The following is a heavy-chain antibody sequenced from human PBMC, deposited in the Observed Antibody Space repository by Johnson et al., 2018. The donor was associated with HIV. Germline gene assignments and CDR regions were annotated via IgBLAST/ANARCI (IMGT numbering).Heavy chain of an antibody. CDR1: GFTFSSYA. CDR2: ISYDGSNK. J-gene: IGHJ3*02. Sequence: QLVESGGGVVQPGRSLRVSCAASGFTFSSYAMHWVRQAPGKGLEWVAVISYDGSNKYYADSVKGRFTISRDNSKNTRYLQMNSLRPEDTAVYHCVRGGDYYDSSGYWAAFDIWGQGTMVTVSS. CDR3: VRGGDYYDSSGYWAAFDI. D-gene: IGHD3-22*01. V-gene: IGHV3-30-3*01.